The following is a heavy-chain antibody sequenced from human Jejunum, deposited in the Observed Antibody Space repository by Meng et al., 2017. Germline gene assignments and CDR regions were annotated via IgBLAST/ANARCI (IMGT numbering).Heavy chain of an antibody. Sequence: GESLKISCASSGFTFSDYWLHWVRQAPGKGLVWVSRIDPYGTKTDYADSVKGRFTVSRDSAKNTLFLPMNSLRDEATAVYYCARGLYGGNPGFDYWGQGSMVTVSS. CDR1: GFTFSDYW. CDR3: ARGLYGGNPGFDY. CDR2: IDPYGTKT. V-gene: IGHV3-74*01. D-gene: IGHD4-23*01. J-gene: IGHJ4*02.